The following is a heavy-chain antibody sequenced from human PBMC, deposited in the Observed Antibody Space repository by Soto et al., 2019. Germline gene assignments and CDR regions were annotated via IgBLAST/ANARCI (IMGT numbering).Heavy chain of an antibody. CDR2: IYWDDDK. D-gene: IGHD5-18*01. J-gene: IGHJ4*02. V-gene: IGHV2-5*02. CDR1: GFSLTTSGVG. Sequence: QITLKESGPTRVRPPQTLALTCTFSGFSLTTSGVGVGWFRKTPGKALEWLAVIYWDDDKRYSPSLKSRLTITKDTSKNQVVLTMADMDPVDTATYFCAHRGYMYGNWDHGYFDYWGQGTLVTVSS. CDR3: AHRGYMYGNWDHGYFDY.